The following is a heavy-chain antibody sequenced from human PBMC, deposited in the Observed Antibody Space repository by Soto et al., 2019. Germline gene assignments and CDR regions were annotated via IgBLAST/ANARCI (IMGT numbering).Heavy chain of an antibody. V-gene: IGHV3-33*01. CDR1: GLTFSSYG. D-gene: IGHD3-10*01. Sequence: QAQLVESGGGVVQPGRSLRLSCAASGLTFSSYGMHWVRQAPGKGLEWVAGIWYDGGNKYYLDSVKGRFTISRDNSKNTLYLQMNSLKVEDTAVYYCARDYGSGMDCWGQGTLVTVSS. J-gene: IGHJ4*02. CDR3: ARDYGSGMDC. CDR2: IWYDGGNK.